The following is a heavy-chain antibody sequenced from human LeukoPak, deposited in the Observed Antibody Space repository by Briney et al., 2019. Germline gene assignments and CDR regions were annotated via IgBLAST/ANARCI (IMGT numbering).Heavy chain of an antibody. CDR2: ISSSSSTI. V-gene: IGHV3-48*01. CDR3: ARDSGYDYPSGDY. Sequence: PGGSLRLSCAASGFTFSSYGMTWVRQAPGKGLEWVSYISSSSSTIYYADSVKGRFTISRDNAKNSLYLQLNSLRAEDTAVYYCARDSGYDYPSGDYWGQGTLVTVSS. J-gene: IGHJ4*02. CDR1: GFTFSSYG. D-gene: IGHD5-12*01.